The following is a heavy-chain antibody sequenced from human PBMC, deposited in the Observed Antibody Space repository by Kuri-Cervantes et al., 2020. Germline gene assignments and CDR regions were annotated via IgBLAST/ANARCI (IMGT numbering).Heavy chain of an antibody. CDR1: GYTFTSYD. J-gene: IGHJ6*03. CDR2: IIPIFGTA. CDR3: ARDRPRDEPYYSYYYYMDV. Sequence: SVKVSCKASGYTFTSYDINWVRQATGQGLEWMGGIIPIFGTANYAQKFQGRVTITTDESTSTAYMELSSLRSEDTAVYYCARDRPRDEPYYSYYYYMDVWGKGTTVTVSS. D-gene: IGHD6-6*01. V-gene: IGHV1-69*05.